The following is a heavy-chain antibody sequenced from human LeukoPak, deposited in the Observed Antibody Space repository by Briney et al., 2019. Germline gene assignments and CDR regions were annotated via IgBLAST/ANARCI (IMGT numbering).Heavy chain of an antibody. CDR2: VWYDASNK. J-gene: IGHJ6*03. D-gene: IGHD4-11*01. CDR1: GFIFSDYG. CDR3: ARGPSTVTTERDYYYYMDV. V-gene: IGHV3-33*01. Sequence: PPGGSLRLSCAASGFIFSDYGMHWVRQAPGKGLEWVADVWYDASNKHYADSVKGRFAVSRDTSKNTLYLQMNSLRVDDTAVYYCARGPSTVTTERDYYYYMDVWGKGTTVTVSS.